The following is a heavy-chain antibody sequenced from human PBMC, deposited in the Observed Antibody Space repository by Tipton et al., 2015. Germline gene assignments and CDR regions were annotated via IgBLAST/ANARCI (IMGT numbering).Heavy chain of an antibody. D-gene: IGHD2-15*01. CDR3: ARLRGSYPSEVDY. J-gene: IGHJ4*02. Sequence: TLSLTCTVSGASISSTSYYWGWIRQPPGKGLEWIGSIYDSGSTYYSPSLQSRVTISLDPSNNQFSLKVRSVTSADTAFYYCARLRGSYPSEVDYWGQGTLLTVSS. CDR2: IYDSGST. CDR1: GASISSTSYY. V-gene: IGHV4-39*07.